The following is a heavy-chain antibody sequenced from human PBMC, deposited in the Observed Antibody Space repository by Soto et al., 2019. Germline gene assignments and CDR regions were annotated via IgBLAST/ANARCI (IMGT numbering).Heavy chain of an antibody. Sequence: QVQLQQWGAGLLKPSETLSLTCAVYGGSFSGYYWSWIRQPPGKGLEWIGEINHSGSTNYNPSLKSRVTISVDTSKNQFSLKLSSVTAADTAVYYCARGLRSSPIAAALGYWGQGTLVTVSS. CDR1: GGSFSGYY. CDR3: ARGLRSSPIAAALGY. CDR2: INHSGST. D-gene: IGHD6-13*01. J-gene: IGHJ4*02. V-gene: IGHV4-34*01.